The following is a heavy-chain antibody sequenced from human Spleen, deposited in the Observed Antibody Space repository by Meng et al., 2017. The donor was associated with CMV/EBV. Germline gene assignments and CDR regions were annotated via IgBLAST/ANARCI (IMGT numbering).Heavy chain of an antibody. Sequence: SCKASGDTFTGHYMHWVRQAPGQGLEWMGWINPNSGGTNYAQKFQGRVTMTRDTSISTAYMELSRLRSNDRAVYYCASGLNGYIFDCWGQGTLVTVSS. CDR1: GDTFTGHY. V-gene: IGHV1-2*02. CDR2: INPNSGGT. CDR3: ASGLNGYIFDC. D-gene: IGHD5-18*01. J-gene: IGHJ4*02.